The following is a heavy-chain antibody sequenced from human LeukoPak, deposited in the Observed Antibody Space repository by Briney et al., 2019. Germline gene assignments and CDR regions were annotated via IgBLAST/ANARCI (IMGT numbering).Heavy chain of an antibody. V-gene: IGHV3-23*01. CDR2: ISGSGGST. D-gene: IGHD3-22*01. CDR3: AKSGYYYDSSGYYFDY. Sequence: GGSLRLSCAASGFSFTNYAMSWVRQAPGKGLEWVSAISGSGGSTYYADSVKGRFTISRDNSKNTLYLQMNSLRAEDTAVYYCAKSGYYYDSSGYYFDYWGQGTLVTVSS. CDR1: GFSFTNYA. J-gene: IGHJ4*02.